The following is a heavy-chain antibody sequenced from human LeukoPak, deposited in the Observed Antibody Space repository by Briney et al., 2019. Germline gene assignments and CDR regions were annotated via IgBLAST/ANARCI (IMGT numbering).Heavy chain of an antibody. V-gene: IGHV4-39*01. D-gene: IGHD2-2*01. CDR1: GGSISSYY. Sequence: PSETLSLTCTVSGGSISSYYWGWIRQPPGKGLEWIGSIYYSGGTYYNPSLKSRVTISVDTSKDQFSLKLSSVTAADTAVYYCARLYCSSTSCTKGYWGQGTLVTVSS. CDR2: IYYSGGT. CDR3: ARLYCSSTSCTKGY. J-gene: IGHJ4*02.